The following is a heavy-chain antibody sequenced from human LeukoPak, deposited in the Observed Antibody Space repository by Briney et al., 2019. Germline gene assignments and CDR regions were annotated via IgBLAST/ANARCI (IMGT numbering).Heavy chain of an antibody. CDR1: GFTFDDYG. CDR3: AKDMSEVSSYTLDV. V-gene: IGHV3-43D*03. CDR2: ISWDGGST. D-gene: IGHD1-1*01. Sequence: TGGSLRLSCAASGFTFDDYGMSWVRQAPGKGLEWVSLISWDGGSTYYADSVKGRFTISRDNSKNSLYLQMNSLRAEDTALYYCAKDMSEVSSYTLDVWGKGTTVTVSS. J-gene: IGHJ6*04.